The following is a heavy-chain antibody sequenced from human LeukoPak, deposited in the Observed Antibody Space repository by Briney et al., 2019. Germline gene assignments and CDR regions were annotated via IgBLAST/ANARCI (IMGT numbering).Heavy chain of an antibody. CDR2: IYTSGST. CDR3: ARETYDILTGYYTFDY. CDR1: DGSISSYY. J-gene: IGHJ4*02. V-gene: IGHV4-4*07. Sequence: SETLSLTCTVSDGSISSYYWSWIRQPAGKGLEWIGRIYTSGSTNYNPSLKSRVTMSVDTSKNQFSLKLSSVTAADTAVYYCARETYDILTGYYTFDYWGQGTLVTVSS. D-gene: IGHD3-9*01.